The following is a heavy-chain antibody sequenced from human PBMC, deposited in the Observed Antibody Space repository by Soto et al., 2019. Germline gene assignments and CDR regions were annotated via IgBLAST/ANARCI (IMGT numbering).Heavy chain of an antibody. Sequence: PGGSLRFSCAASGFTFSNYYMTWIRQAPGKGLECLSYISSREVTVYYADSVKGRFTISRDNTKNSLYLQMTTLRDEDTAVYYCARVSASGWHVNGRDYFDSWGQGTLVTVSS. D-gene: IGHD6-19*01. CDR2: ISSREVTV. V-gene: IGHV3-11*01. J-gene: IGHJ4*02. CDR3: ARVSASGWHVNGRDYFDS. CDR1: GFTFSNYY.